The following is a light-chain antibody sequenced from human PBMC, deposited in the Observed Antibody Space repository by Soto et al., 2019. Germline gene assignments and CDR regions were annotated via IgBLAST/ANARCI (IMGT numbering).Light chain of an antibody. J-gene: IGKJ1*01. V-gene: IGKV4-1*01. CDR2: WAS. CDR3: QQYFSFPWT. Sequence: DIVMTQSPDSLAVSLGERATINCKSSQSVLYSSNNKNYLAWYQQRPGQPPNLLIYWASTRESGVPDRFSGSGSGTDFTLTSSSLQAEDVAIYYYQQYFSFPWTFGQGTKVEIK. CDR1: QSVLYSSNNKNY.